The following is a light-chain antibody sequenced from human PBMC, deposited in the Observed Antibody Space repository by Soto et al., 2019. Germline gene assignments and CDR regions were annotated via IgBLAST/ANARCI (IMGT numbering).Light chain of an antibody. V-gene: IGKV1-5*01. Sequence: DIQMTQSPSTLSASVGGRVTITCGGSQSISNWLAWYQQKPGKAPKLLIYDASSLESGVSLRFSGSGSGTEFTLTISSLQPDDFATYYCQQYNSYSRTFGQGTKVDIK. CDR1: QSISNW. CDR2: DAS. CDR3: QQYNSYSRT. J-gene: IGKJ1*01.